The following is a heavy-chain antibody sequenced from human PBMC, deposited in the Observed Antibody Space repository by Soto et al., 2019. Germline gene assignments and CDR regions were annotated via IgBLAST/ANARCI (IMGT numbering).Heavy chain of an antibody. CDR3: ARECPVDGMDV. CDR1: GGSISSGDYY. CDR2: IYYSGST. J-gene: IGHJ6*02. D-gene: IGHD2-2*01. V-gene: IGHV4-30-4*01. Sequence: PSETLSLTCTVSGGSISSGDYYWSWIRQPPGKGLEWIGYIYYSGSTYYNPSLKSRVTISVDTSKNQFSLKLSSVTAADTAVYYGARECPVDGMDVWGQGTTVTAP.